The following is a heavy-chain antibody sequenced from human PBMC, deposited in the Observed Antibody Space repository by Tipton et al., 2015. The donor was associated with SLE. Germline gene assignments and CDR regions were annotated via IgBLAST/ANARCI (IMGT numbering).Heavy chain of an antibody. CDR2: IYYSGST. J-gene: IGHJ3*02. Sequence: TLSLTCTVSGGSIRSYYWSWIRQPPGKGLEWIGYIYYSGSTNYNPSLKSRVTISVDTSKNQFSLKLSSVTAADTAVYYCARRSWWGQGAFDIWGQGTMVTVSS. V-gene: IGHV4-59*08. CDR1: GGSIRSYY. CDR3: ARRSWWGQGAFDI. D-gene: IGHD2-8*02.